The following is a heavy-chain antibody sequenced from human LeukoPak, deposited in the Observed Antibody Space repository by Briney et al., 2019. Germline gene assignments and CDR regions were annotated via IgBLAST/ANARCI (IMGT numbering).Heavy chain of an antibody. CDR1: GDSISSGDYY. V-gene: IGHV4-61*02. CDR2: ISSSGST. D-gene: IGHD3-9*01. J-gene: IGHJ4*02. CDR3: ASLDYDILTGYYDY. Sequence: PSQTLSLTCTVSGDSISSGDYYWSWIRQPAGKGLEWIGRISSSGSTNYNPSLKSRVTISVDTSKNQFSLKLSSVTAADTAVYYCASLDYDILTGYYDYWGQGTLVTVSS.